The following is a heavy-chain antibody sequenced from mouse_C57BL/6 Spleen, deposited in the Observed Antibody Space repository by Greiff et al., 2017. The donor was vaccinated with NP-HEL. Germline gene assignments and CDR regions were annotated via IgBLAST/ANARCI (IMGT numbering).Heavy chain of an antibody. J-gene: IGHJ3*01. CDR1: GYSFTGYY. Sequence: EVQLQESGPELVKPGASVKISCKASGYSFTGYYMNWVKQSPEQSLEWIGEINPSTGGTTYNQKFKAKATLTVDKSSSTAYMQLKSLTSEDSAVYYCARSDWFAYWGQGTLVTVSA. CDR2: INPSTGGT. V-gene: IGHV1-42*01. CDR3: ARSDWFAY.